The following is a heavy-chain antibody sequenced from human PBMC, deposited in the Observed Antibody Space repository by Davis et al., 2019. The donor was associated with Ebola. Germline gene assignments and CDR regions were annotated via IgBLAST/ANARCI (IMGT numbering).Heavy chain of an antibody. V-gene: IGHV3-23*01. CDR1: GFTFSSYV. CDR2: ISGGGSNT. CDR3: AKDSYYYDNSGYYDH. D-gene: IGHD3-22*01. Sequence: GESLKISCAASGFTFSSYVMSWVRQAPGKGLEWVSAISGGGSNTYYGDSVKGRFTISRDNSKNTLFLQMSSLRAEDTAVYYCAKDSYYYDNSGYYDHWGQGTLVTVSS. J-gene: IGHJ4*02.